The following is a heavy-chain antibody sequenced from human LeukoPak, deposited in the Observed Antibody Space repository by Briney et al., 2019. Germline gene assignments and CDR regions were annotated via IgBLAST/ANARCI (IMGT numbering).Heavy chain of an antibody. CDR2: ISSSSSTI. D-gene: IGHD3-22*01. Sequence: GGSLRLSCAASGFTFSSHSMNWVRQAPGKGLEWVSYISSSSSTIYYADSVKGRFTISRDNAKNSLYLQMNSLRAEDTAVYYCARGDNNTYYYDSSGYWNWGQGTLVTVSS. CDR3: ARGDNNTYYYDSSGYWN. V-gene: IGHV3-48*01. J-gene: IGHJ4*02. CDR1: GFTFSSHS.